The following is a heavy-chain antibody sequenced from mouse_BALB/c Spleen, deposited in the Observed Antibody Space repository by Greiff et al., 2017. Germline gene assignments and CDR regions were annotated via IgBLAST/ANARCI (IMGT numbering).Heavy chain of an antibody. CDR2: IYPGDGDT. CDR1: GYTFTSYW. D-gene: IGHD3-1*01. V-gene: IGHV1-87*01. J-gene: IGHJ3*01. CDR3: ARPGQLGARGFAY. Sequence: QVQLQQSGAELARPGASVKLSCKASGYTFTSYWMQWVKQRPGQGLEWIGAIYPGDGDTRYTQKFKGKATLTADKSSSTAYMQLSSLASEDSAVYYCARPGQLGARGFAYWGQGTLVTVSA.